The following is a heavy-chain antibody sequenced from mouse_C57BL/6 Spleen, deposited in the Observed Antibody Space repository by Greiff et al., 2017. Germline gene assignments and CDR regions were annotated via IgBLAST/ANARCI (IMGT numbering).Heavy chain of an antibody. Sequence: VQLQQSGAELVRPGASVTLSCKASGYTFTDYEMHWVKQTPVHGLEWIGAIDPETGGTAYNQKFKGKAILTADKSSSTAYMELRRLTSEDSAVYYCTRMATVVGPLYYAMDYWGQGTSVTVSS. CDR2: IDPETGGT. D-gene: IGHD1-1*01. V-gene: IGHV1-15*01. CDR1: GYTFTDYE. CDR3: TRMATVVGPLYYAMDY. J-gene: IGHJ4*01.